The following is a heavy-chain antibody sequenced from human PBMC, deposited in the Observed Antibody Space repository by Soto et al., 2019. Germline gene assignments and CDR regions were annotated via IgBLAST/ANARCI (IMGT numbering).Heavy chain of an antibody. Sequence: GGSLRLSCAASGLTFSDYYMSWVRQAPGKGLEWVSYISSSSSYTNYADSVKGRFTISRDNAKNSLYLQMNSLRAEDTAMYYCARDSPNDSSGYYSSPNFDYWGQGTLVTVSS. D-gene: IGHD3-22*01. J-gene: IGHJ4*02. CDR1: GLTFSDYY. CDR3: ARDSPNDSSGYYSSPNFDY. V-gene: IGHV3-11*05. CDR2: ISSSSSYT.